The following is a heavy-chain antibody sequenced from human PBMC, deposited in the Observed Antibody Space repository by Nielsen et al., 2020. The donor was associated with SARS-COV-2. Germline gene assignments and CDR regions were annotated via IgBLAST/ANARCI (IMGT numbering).Heavy chain of an antibody. CDR2: INHSGST. CDR1: GGSFSGYY. CDR3: ASRKTTIFGVAKGGLDY. D-gene: IGHD3-3*01. J-gene: IGHJ4*02. Sequence: SETLSLTCAVYGGSFSGYYWSWIRQPPGKGLEWIGEINHSGSTNYNPSLKSRVTISVDTSKNQFSLKLSSVTAADTAVYYCASRKTTIFGVAKGGLDYWGQGTLVTVSS. V-gene: IGHV4-34*01.